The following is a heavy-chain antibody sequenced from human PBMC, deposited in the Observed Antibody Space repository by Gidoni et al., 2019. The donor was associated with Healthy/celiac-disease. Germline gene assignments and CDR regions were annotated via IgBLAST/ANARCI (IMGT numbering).Heavy chain of an antibody. Sequence: QVQLVESGGGVVQPGRSLRLSCPASGFTFSSYAMHWVRQAPGKGLEWVAVISYDGSNKYYADSVKGRFTISRDNSKNTLYLQMNSLRAEDTAVYYCARENWELLYYFDYWGQGTLVTVSS. D-gene: IGHD1-26*01. J-gene: IGHJ4*02. CDR1: GFTFSSYA. CDR3: ARENWELLYYFDY. CDR2: ISYDGSNK. V-gene: IGHV3-30*04.